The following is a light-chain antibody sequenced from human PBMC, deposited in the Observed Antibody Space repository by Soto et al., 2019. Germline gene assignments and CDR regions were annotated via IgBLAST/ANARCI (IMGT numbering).Light chain of an antibody. CDR3: QQANSFPLT. V-gene: IGKV1-12*01. J-gene: IGKJ3*01. CDR2: GAS. CDR1: QHLSSW. Sequence: DIQMTQSPSSVSASVGDRVTITCRASQHLSSWLAWYQQKPGKAPKLLISGASSLQSGVPSRSSGSESGTDFTLTISSLQPEDFATYYCQQANSFPLTFGPGTKVDIK.